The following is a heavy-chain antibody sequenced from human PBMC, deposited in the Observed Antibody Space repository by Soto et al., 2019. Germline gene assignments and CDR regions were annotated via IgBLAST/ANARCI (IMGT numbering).Heavy chain of an antibody. Sequence: QLQLQESDPGLVKPSETLSLTCTVSGGSISSSSYYWGWIRQPPGKGLEWIGSIYYSGSTYYNPSLKSRVTISVDTSKNQFSLKLSSVTAADTAVYYCARNIVNYKGGMDVWGQGTTVTVSS. CDR2: IYYSGST. V-gene: IGHV4-39*01. CDR1: GGSISSSSYY. D-gene: IGHD5-12*01. J-gene: IGHJ6*02. CDR3: ARNIVNYKGGMDV.